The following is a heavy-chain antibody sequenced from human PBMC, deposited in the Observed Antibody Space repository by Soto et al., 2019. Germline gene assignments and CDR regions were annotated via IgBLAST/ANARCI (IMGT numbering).Heavy chain of an antibody. Sequence: PSETLSLTCTVSGGSISSYYLSWIRQPPGKGLEWIGYIYYSGSTNYNPSLKSRVTISVDTSKNQFSLKLSSVTAADTAVYYCTTSLVVAATRAFDYWGQGTLVTVSS. CDR1: GGSISSYY. CDR3: TTSLVVAATRAFDY. D-gene: IGHD2-15*01. V-gene: IGHV4-59*01. J-gene: IGHJ4*02. CDR2: IYYSGST.